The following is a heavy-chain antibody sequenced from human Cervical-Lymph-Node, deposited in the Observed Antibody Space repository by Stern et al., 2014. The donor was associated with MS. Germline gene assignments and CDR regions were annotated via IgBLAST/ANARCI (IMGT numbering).Heavy chain of an antibody. D-gene: IGHD2-15*01. Sequence: QLVESGPEVKKPGTSVKVSCKASGFTFTSSAVQWVRQARGQRLEWIRWIVVGRGNTNYAQKFQERVTITRDMSTSTAYMELSSLRSEDTAVYYCAADLGYCSGGSCSGWVFIDYWGQGTLVTVSS. CDR3: AADLGYCSGGSCSGWVFIDY. CDR2: IVVGRGNT. V-gene: IGHV1-58*01. J-gene: IGHJ4*02. CDR1: GFTFTSSA.